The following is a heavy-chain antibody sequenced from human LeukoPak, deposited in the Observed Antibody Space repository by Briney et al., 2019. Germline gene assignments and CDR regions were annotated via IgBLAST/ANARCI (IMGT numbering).Heavy chain of an antibody. Sequence: SETLSLTCTVSGGSISSSSYYWGWIRQPPGKGLEWIGSIYYSGSTYYNPSLKSRVTISVDTSKNQFSLKLSSVTAADTAAYYCARDVLWTAMVTRAFDIWGQGTMVTVSS. CDR2: IYYSGST. D-gene: IGHD5-18*01. CDR1: GGSISSSSYY. CDR3: ARDVLWTAMVTRAFDI. V-gene: IGHV4-39*07. J-gene: IGHJ3*02.